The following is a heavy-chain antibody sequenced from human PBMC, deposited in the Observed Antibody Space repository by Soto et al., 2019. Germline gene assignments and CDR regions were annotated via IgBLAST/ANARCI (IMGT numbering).Heavy chain of an antibody. J-gene: IGHJ5*02. D-gene: IGHD3-22*01. V-gene: IGHV2-70*01. Sequence: SGPTLVNPTQTLTLTCTFSGFSLSTSGMCVSWIRQPPGKALEWLALIDWDDDKYYSTSLKTRLTISKDTSKNQVVLTMTNMDPVDTATYYCARIESYYYDSSGYYPNWFDPWGQGTLVTVSS. CDR3: ARIESYYYDSSGYYPNWFDP. CDR1: GFSLSTSGMC. CDR2: IDWDDDK.